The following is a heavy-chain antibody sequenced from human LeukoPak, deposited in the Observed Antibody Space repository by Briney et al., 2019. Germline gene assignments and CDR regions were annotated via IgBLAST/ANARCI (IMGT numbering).Heavy chain of an antibody. D-gene: IGHD3-10*01. CDR2: ISSRGSTI. Sequence: GGSLRLSCAASGFTFSSFEMNWVRQAPGKGLEWVSYISSRGSTIYYADSVKGRFTISRDNAKNSLYLQMKSLRAEDTAVYYCASDGSPDYYGSGSYNYWGQGTLVTVSS. CDR1: GFTFSSFE. J-gene: IGHJ4*02. CDR3: ASDGSPDYYGSGSYNY. V-gene: IGHV3-48*03.